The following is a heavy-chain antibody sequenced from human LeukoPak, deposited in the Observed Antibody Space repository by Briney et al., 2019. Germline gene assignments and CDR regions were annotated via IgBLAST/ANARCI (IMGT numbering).Heavy chain of an antibody. CDR3: ARGWSDSNYEGYYYYYYMDV. V-gene: IGHV4-59*01. Sequence: SENLSLTCTVSGGSISSYYWSWIRQPPGKGLEWIGYIYYSGSTNYNPSLKSRVTISVDTSKNQFSLKLSSVTAADTAVYYCARGWSDSNYEGYYYYYYMDVWGKGTTVTVSS. D-gene: IGHD4-11*01. CDR1: GGSISSYY. J-gene: IGHJ6*03. CDR2: IYYSGST.